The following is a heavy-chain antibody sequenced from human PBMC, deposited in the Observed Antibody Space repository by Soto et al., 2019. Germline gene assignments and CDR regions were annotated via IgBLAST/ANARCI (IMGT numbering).Heavy chain of an antibody. J-gene: IGHJ6*02. CDR2: ISYDGSNK. CDR1: GFTFSSYA. V-gene: IGHV3-30-3*01. Sequence: GGSLRLSCAASGFTFSSYAMHWVRQAPGKGLEWVAVISYDGSNKYYADSVKGRFTISRDNSKNTLYLQMNSLRAEDTAVYYCAREVWQLVLYYYYGMDVWGQGTTGTVSS. D-gene: IGHD6-6*01. CDR3: AREVWQLVLYYYYGMDV.